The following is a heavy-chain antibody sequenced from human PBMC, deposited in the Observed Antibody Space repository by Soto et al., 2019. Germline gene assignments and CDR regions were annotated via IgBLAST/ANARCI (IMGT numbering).Heavy chain of an antibody. Sequence: ASVKVSCKASGYTFTSYYMHWVRQAPGQGLEWMGIINPSGGSTSYAQKFQGRVTMTRDTSTSTVYMELSSLRSEDTAVYYCATWDYYDSSRYYDRRPGANDAFDIWGQGTLVTV. CDR2: INPSGGST. CDR1: GYTFTSYY. CDR3: ATWDYYDSSRYYDRRPGANDAFDI. J-gene: IGHJ3*02. V-gene: IGHV1-46*01. D-gene: IGHD3-22*01.